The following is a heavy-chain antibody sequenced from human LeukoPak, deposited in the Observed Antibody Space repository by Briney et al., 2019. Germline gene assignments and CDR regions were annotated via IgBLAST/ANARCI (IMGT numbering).Heavy chain of an antibody. J-gene: IGHJ4*02. CDR2: IIPILGIA. V-gene: IGHV1-69*04. CDR3: ARLVVAATSRDY. CDR1: GGTFSSYA. Sequence: GASVKVSCKASGGTFSSYAISLVRQAAGQGLEWMGRIIPILGIANYAQKFQGRVTITADKSTSTAYMELSSLRSEDTAVYYCARLVVAATSRDYWGQGTLVTVSS. D-gene: IGHD2-15*01.